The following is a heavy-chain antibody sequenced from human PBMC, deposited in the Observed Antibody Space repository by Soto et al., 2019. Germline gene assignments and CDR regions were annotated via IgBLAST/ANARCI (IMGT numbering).Heavy chain of an antibody. D-gene: IGHD4-17*01. CDR2: IYPGDSDT. Sequence: PGESLKISCKGSGYRFTNYWIGWVRQMPGKGLEWMGIIYPGDSDTRYSPSFQGQVTISADKSINTAYLQWSSLKASDTAMYYCARDPDGDYVFNWFDPWGQGTLVTVSS. J-gene: IGHJ5*02. V-gene: IGHV5-51*01. CDR3: ARDPDGDYVFNWFDP. CDR1: GYRFTNYW.